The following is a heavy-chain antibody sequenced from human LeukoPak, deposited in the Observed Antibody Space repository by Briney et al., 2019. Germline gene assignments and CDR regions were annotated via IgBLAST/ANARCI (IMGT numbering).Heavy chain of an antibody. CDR1: GFTFSDYE. CDR2: ISSRGSTI. D-gene: IGHD6-6*01. Sequence: GGSLRLSCGASGFTFSDYEMNWIRQAPGKGLEWVSYISSRGSTIYCADSVKGRFTISRDNAKNSLYLQMNSLRAEDTAVYYCAKDQYSSSSMGWDYWGQGTLVTVSS. CDR3: AKDQYSSSSMGWDY. J-gene: IGHJ4*02. V-gene: IGHV3-48*03.